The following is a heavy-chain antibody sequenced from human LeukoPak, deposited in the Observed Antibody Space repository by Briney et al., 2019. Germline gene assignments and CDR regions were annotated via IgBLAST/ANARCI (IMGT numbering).Heavy chain of an antibody. D-gene: IGHD6-6*01. CDR2: ISSSSSTI. CDR3: ASNWASIAFDY. J-gene: IGHJ4*02. V-gene: IGHV3-48*01. Sequence: GGSLRLSSAASGFTFSSYSMNWVRQAPGKGREWVSYISSSSSTIYYADSVRGRFTISRDNAKNSLYLQMNSLRAEDTAVYYCASNWASIAFDYWGQGTLVTVSS. CDR1: GFTFSSYS.